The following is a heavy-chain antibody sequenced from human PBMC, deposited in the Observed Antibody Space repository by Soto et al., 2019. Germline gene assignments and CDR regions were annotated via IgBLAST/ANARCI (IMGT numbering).Heavy chain of an antibody. D-gene: IGHD3-16*01. Sequence: QVQLQESGPGLVKPSETLSLSCSVSGGSISGQSWSWVRQTPGTGLECIGYMYYSGGTNYNPSLMSRGTTSVDTSKNHFSLRLTSVTSADTAVYYWARGSYYDLIWNYYDMDVWGKGTTVTVSS. CDR3: ARGSYYDLIWNYYDMDV. J-gene: IGHJ6*03. CDR1: GGSISGQS. CDR2: MYYSGGT. V-gene: IGHV4-59*08.